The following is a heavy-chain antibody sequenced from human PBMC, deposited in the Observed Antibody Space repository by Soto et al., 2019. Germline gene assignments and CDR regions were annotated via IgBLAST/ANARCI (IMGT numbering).Heavy chain of an antibody. CDR3: ARVGRGYITGYRFDD. CDR2: ISTSGGST. D-gene: IGHD3-9*01. J-gene: IGHJ4*02. V-gene: IGHV3-23*01. Sequence: GGSLRLSCAASGFTFSTYAMNWVRQAPGKGLEWVSGISTSGGSTYYADSVKGRFSISRDSSKNTLYLQMNSLRAEDTAVYYCARVGRGYITGYRFDDWGQGTLVTVSS. CDR1: GFTFSTYA.